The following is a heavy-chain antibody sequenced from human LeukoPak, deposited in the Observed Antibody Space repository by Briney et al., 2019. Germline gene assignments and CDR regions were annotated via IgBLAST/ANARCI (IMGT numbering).Heavy chain of an antibody. V-gene: IGHV3-30*03. Sequence: GRSLRLSCAASGFTFSSYGMHWVRQAPGKGLEWVSIISYDGSNKYYADSVKGRFTISRDNSKNTLYLQMSSLRAEDTAVYYCASRPGTSWELGFGYWGQGTLVTVSS. CDR1: GFTFSSYG. D-gene: IGHD1-7*01. J-gene: IGHJ4*02. CDR2: ISYDGSNK. CDR3: ASRPGTSWELGFGY.